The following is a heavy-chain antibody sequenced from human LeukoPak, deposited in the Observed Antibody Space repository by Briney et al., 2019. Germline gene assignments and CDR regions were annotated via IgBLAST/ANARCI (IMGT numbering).Heavy chain of an antibody. J-gene: IGHJ4*02. V-gene: IGHV7-4-1*02. CDR1: GYTFTGYY. CDR3: AREGPSVVTAMWFFDY. CDR2: INTNTGNP. Sequence: GASVKVSCKASGYTFTGYYMHWVRQAPGQGLEWMGWINTNTGNPTYAQGFTGRFVFSLDTSVSTAYLQISSLKAEDTAVYYCAREGPSVVTAMWFFDYWGQGTLVTVSS. D-gene: IGHD2-21*02.